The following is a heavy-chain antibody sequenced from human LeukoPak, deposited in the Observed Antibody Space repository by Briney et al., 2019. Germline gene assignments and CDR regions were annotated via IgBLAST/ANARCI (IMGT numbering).Heavy chain of an antibody. Sequence: SETLSLTCTVSGGSVSSGSYYWSWIRQPPGKGLEWIGYIYYSGSTNYNPSLKSRVTISVDTSKNQFSLKLGSVTAADTAVYYCAREYSSSWYPWFDPWGQGTLVTVSS. J-gene: IGHJ5*02. CDR2: IYYSGST. CDR3: AREYSSSWYPWFDP. D-gene: IGHD6-13*01. V-gene: IGHV4-61*01. CDR1: GGSVSSGSYY.